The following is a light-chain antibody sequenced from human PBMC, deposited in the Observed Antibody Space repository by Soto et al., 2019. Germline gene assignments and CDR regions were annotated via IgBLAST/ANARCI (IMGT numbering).Light chain of an antibody. CDR1: VLAKKY. J-gene: IGLJ2*01. V-gene: IGLV3-27*01. Sequence: SYELTQPSSVSVSPGQTARITCSGAVLAKKYARWFQQKPGQAPVLVIYKDSERPSGIPERFSGSSSGTTVTLTISGAQVEDEADYYCYSAADNNPVVFGGGTKLTVL. CDR2: KDS. CDR3: YSAADNNPVV.